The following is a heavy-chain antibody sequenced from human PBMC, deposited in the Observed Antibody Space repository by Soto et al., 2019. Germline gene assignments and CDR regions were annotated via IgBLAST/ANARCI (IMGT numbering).Heavy chain of an antibody. CDR1: GYTFIGYY. D-gene: IGHD3-10*01. CDR3: ARVGGGLSSLGYYGMDV. Sequence: QVQLVQSGAEVKKTGASVKVSCKASGYTFIGYYIHWVRQAPGQGLEWMGWINPNSGGTNYAQGFQGWVTMTRDRSISTDYMELSRLKSDDTAVYYCARVGGGLSSLGYYGMDVWGQGTTVTVSS. V-gene: IGHV1-2*04. J-gene: IGHJ6*02. CDR2: INPNSGGT.